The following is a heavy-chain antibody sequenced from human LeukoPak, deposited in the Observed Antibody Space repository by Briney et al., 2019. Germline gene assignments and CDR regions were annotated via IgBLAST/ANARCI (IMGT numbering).Heavy chain of an antibody. CDR3: AKDRGIKQQLAHAIFDY. Sequence: PGRTLRLSCAASGFTFSSYGRHWVRQAPGKGLEWVAVISYDGSNKYYADSVKGRFTISRDNSKNTLYLQMNSLRAEDTAVYYCAKDRGIKQQLAHAIFDYWGQGTLVTVSS. J-gene: IGHJ4*02. D-gene: IGHD6-13*01. V-gene: IGHV3-30*18. CDR2: ISYDGSNK. CDR1: GFTFSSYG.